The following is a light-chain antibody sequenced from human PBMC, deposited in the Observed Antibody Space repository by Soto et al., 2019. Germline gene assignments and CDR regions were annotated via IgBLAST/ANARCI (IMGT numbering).Light chain of an antibody. CDR2: LNSDGSH. J-gene: IGLJ2*01. CDR1: SGHSNYA. V-gene: IGLV4-69*01. Sequence: QSVLTQSPSASASLGASVKLTCTLSSGHSNYAIAWHQQQSEKGPRYLMKLNSDGSHSKGEGIPDRFSGSSAGAERYLTISSLQSEDEADYYCQTWGSGIVVFGGGTKLTVL. CDR3: QTWGSGIVV.